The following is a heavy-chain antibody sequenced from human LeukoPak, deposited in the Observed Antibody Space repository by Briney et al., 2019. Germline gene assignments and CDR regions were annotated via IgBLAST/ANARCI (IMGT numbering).Heavy chain of an antibody. CDR2: IYYSGST. D-gene: IGHD3-22*01. V-gene: IGHV4-59*01. Sequence: PSETLSLTCTVSGGSISSYYWSWLRQPPGKGLEWIGYIYYSGSTNYNPSLKSRVTISVDTSKNQFSLKLSSVTAADTAVYYCAGRPNYYDSSGKDYWGQGTLVTVSS. CDR3: AGRPNYYDSSGKDY. J-gene: IGHJ4*02. CDR1: GGSISSYY.